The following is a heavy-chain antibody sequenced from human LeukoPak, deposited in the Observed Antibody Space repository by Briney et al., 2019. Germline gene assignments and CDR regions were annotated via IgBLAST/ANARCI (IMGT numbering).Heavy chain of an antibody. CDR1: GYTFTSYG. CDR3: ARSGSYYDFDY. J-gene: IGHJ4*02. CDR2: ISAYNGNT. V-gene: IGHV1-18*01. D-gene: IGHD1-26*01. Sequence: AASVTVSCKASGYTFTSYGISWVRQAPGRGLEWMGWISAYNGNTNYAQKLQGRVTMTTDTSTSTAYMELRSLRSDDTAVYYCARSGSYYDFDYWGQGTLVTVSS.